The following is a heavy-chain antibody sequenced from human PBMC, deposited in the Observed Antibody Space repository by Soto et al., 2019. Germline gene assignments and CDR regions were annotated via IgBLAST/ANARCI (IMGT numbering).Heavy chain of an antibody. J-gene: IGHJ5*02. CDR3: ARIGGLWFGESMRGLNWFDP. Sequence: ETLSLTCAVYGGSFSGYYGSWIRQPPGKGLEWIGEINHSGSTNYNPSLKSRVTISVDTSKNQFSLKLSSVTAADTAVYYCARIGGLWFGESMRGLNWFDPWGQGALVTVSS. CDR1: GGSFSGYY. V-gene: IGHV4-34*01. D-gene: IGHD3-10*01. CDR2: INHSGST.